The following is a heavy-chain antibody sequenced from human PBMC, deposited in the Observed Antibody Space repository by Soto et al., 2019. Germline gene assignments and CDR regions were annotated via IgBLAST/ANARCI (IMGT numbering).Heavy chain of an antibody. J-gene: IGHJ4*02. D-gene: IGHD3-16*02. Sequence: QVQLVESGGGLVKPGGSLRLSCAASGFPFSNYCMTWIREAAGKGLEWLSYIGTSANTIYYADSVRGRFAISRDNAKNSLYLQMDNLRAEDTAVYYCARAHVDEYSYRSFGYWGQSPLVSVSS. CDR2: IGTSANTI. CDR1: GFPFSNYC. CDR3: ARAHVDEYSYRSFGY. V-gene: IGHV3-11*01.